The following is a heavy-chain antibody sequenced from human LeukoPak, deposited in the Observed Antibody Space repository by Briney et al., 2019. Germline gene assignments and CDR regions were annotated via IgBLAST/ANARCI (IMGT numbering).Heavy chain of an antibody. Sequence: SVKVSCKASGGTFSSYAISWVRQAPGQGLEWMGGIIPIFGTANYAQKFQGRVTITADESTSTAYMELSSLRSEDTAVYYCAMNYYDRSGYDKYYYYYGMDVWGQGTTVTVSS. CDR3: AMNYYDRSGYDKYYYYYGMDV. V-gene: IGHV1-69*13. CDR1: GGTFSSYA. J-gene: IGHJ6*02. D-gene: IGHD3-22*01. CDR2: IIPIFGTA.